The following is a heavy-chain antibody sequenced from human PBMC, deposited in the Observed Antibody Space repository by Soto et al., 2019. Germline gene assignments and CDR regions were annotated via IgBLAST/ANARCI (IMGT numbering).Heavy chain of an antibody. D-gene: IGHD2-15*01. Sequence: QMQLVESGGGVVQPGTSLRLSCAASGFTFSGHGMHWVRQTPGKGLEWVALITSDGSNKFYADFVKGRFTISRDNSMNTLYLQMNSLIPEDTAVYYCAKRGFCSGGRCYSFHCDYWGQGALVTVS. CDR1: GFTFSGHG. J-gene: IGHJ4*02. V-gene: IGHV3-30*18. CDR3: AKRGFCSGGRCYSFHCDY. CDR2: ITSDGSNK.